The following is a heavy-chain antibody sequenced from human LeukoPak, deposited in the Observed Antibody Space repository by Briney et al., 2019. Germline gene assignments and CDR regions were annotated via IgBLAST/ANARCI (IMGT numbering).Heavy chain of an antibody. CDR1: GFTFRSHA. D-gene: IGHD3-22*01. Sequence: GGSLRLSCVGSGFTFRSHAMSWVRQAPEKGLEFVSGIYENGGTTYYADSVKGRFSISRDNSKNTLYLQMDSLRGEDTAVYYCAKGSYYDSSGTYYFDYWGQGTLVTVSS. CDR2: IYENGGTT. V-gene: IGHV3-23*01. CDR3: AKGSYYDSSGTYYFDY. J-gene: IGHJ4*02.